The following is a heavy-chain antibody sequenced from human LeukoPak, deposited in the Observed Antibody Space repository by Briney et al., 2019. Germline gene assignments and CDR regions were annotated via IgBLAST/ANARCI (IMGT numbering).Heavy chain of an antibody. CDR2: INPNSGGT. CDR3: AREGIDSGWTVSV. V-gene: IGHV1-2*02. CDR1: GYTFTGYY. Sequence: ASVTVSCTASGYTFTGYYMHWVRPAPGQGLEWMGWINPNSGGTNYAQKFQGRVTMTRDTSISTAYMELSRLRSDDTAVYYCAREGIDSGWTVSVWGQGTTVTVSS. J-gene: IGHJ6*02. D-gene: IGHD6-19*01.